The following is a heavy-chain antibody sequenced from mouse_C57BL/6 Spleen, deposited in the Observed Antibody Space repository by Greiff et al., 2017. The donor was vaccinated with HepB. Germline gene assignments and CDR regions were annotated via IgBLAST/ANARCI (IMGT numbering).Heavy chain of an antibody. CDR3: ARGFSYGSSWYFDV. CDR1: GFTFSDYG. D-gene: IGHD1-1*01. J-gene: IGHJ1*03. V-gene: IGHV5-17*01. Sequence: DVRLVESGGGLVKPGGSLKLSCAASGFTFSDYGMHWVRQAPEKGLEWVAYISSGSSTIYYADTVKGRFTISRDNAKNTLFLQMTSLRSEDTAMYYCARGFSYGSSWYFDVWGTGTTVTVSS. CDR2: ISSGSSTI.